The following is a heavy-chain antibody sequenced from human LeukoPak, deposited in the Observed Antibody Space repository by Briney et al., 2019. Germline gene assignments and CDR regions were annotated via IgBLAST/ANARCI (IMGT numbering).Heavy chain of an antibody. Sequence: PSQTLSLTCTVSGASIRTGTYYWGWIRQPPGKGLEWIGSIYYSGSTYYNPSLRGRVTMSVDTSKNQFSLKLRSVTAADTAVYYCAREGGLKYGDYGEYHLFMDVWGRGTTVTVSS. CDR3: AREGGLKYGDYGEYHLFMDV. CDR2: IYYSGST. J-gene: IGHJ6*03. V-gene: IGHV4-39*07. D-gene: IGHD4-17*01. CDR1: GASIRTGTYY.